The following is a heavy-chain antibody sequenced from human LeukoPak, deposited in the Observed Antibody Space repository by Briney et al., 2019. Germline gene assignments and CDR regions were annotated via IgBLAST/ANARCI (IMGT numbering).Heavy chain of an antibody. Sequence: SQTLSLTCTVSGGSISSGGYYWSWIRQPPGKGLEWIGSIYYSGSTYYNPSLKSRVTISVDTSKNQFSLKLSSVTAADTAVYYCARVRIVVVPAAWNWFDPWGQGTLVTVSS. CDR1: GGSISSGGYY. CDR3: ARVRIVVVPAAWNWFDP. D-gene: IGHD2-2*01. J-gene: IGHJ5*02. CDR2: IYYSGST. V-gene: IGHV4-39*07.